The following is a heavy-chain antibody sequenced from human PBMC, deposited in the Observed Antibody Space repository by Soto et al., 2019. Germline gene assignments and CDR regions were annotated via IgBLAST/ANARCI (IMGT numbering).Heavy chain of an antibody. V-gene: IGHV1-18*01. CDR2: ISAYNGNT. Sequence: VSVKVSCKTSGYTFITYVLCWMRQAPGQGLEWMGWISAYNGNTNYAQKLQGRVTMTTDTSTSTAYMELRSLRSDDTAVYYCARGSGVVGGGGAFDIWGQGTMVT. J-gene: IGHJ3*02. CDR3: ARGSGVVGGGGAFDI. D-gene: IGHD2-15*01. CDR1: GYTFITYV.